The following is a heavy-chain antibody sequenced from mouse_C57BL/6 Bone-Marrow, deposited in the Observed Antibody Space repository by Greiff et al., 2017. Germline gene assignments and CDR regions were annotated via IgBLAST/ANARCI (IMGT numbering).Heavy chain of an antibody. CDR1: GYTFTSYW. J-gene: IGHJ1*03. CDR2: IDPSDSYT. D-gene: IGHD1-1*02. V-gene: IGHV1-69*01. Sequence: QVQLQQPGAELVMPGASVKLSCKASGYTFTSYWMHWVKQRPGQGLEWIGEIDPSDSYTNYNQKFKGKSTLTADKSSSTAYMQLSSLTSEDSAVYYCARHYGPGDWYFDVWGTGTTVTVSS. CDR3: ARHYGPGDWYFDV.